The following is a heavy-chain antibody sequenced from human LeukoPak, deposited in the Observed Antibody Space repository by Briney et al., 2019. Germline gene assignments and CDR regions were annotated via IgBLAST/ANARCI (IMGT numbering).Heavy chain of an antibody. CDR3: ARTGY. CDR2: INPNSGGT. D-gene: IGHD1-14*01. V-gene: IGHV1-2*02. Sequence: ASVKVSCKASGYTFTGYYMHWMRQAPGQGLEWMGWINPNSGGTNYAQKFQGRVTMTRDTSINTVYMELSRLTSDDTAVYFCARTGYWGQGTLVTVSS. J-gene: IGHJ4*02. CDR1: GYTFTGYY.